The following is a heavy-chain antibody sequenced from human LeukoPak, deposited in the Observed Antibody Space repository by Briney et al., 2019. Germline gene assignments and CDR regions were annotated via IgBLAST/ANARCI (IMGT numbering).Heavy chain of an antibody. D-gene: IGHD3-10*01. V-gene: IGHV1-8*01. J-gene: IGHJ5*02. CDR3: ASQWFGELDAPDQ. CDR2: MNPNSGNT. CDR1: GYTFTSYD. Sequence: GASVKVSCKASGYTFTSYDINWVRQATGQGLEWMGWMNPNSGNTGYAQKFQGRVTMTRNTSISTAYMELSSLRSEDTAVYYCASQWFGELDAPDQWGQGTLVTVSS.